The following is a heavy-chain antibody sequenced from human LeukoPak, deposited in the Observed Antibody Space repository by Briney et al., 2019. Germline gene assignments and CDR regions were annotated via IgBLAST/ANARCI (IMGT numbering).Heavy chain of an antibody. CDR3: ARSGGGDWGFYYYYYMDV. J-gene: IGHJ6*03. CDR1: GGSISTSGYY. Sequence: PSETLSLTCTVSGGSISTSGYYWGWIRQPPGKGLEWIGNIYHSGSTYYNPSLRSRVSISVDTSKNHFSLDLSSVTAADTAVYYCARSGGGDWGFYYYYYMDVWGKGTTVTISS. D-gene: IGHD2-21*02. V-gene: IGHV4-39*02. CDR2: IYHSGST.